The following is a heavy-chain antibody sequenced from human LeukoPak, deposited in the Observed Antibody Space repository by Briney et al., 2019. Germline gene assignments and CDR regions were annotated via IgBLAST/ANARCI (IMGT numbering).Heavy chain of an antibody. Sequence: SETLSLTCAVYGGSFSGYYWSWIRQPPGKGLEWIGEINHSGSTNYNPSLKSRVTISVDTSKNQFSLKLSSVTAADTAVYYCAKDIAAAGTSDYGMDVWGQGTTVTVSS. D-gene: IGHD6-13*01. CDR1: GGSFSGYY. CDR2: INHSGST. CDR3: AKDIAAAGTSDYGMDV. V-gene: IGHV4-34*01. J-gene: IGHJ6*02.